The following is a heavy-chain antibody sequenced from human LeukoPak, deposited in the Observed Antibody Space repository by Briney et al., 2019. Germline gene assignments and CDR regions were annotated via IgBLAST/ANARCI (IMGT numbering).Heavy chain of an antibody. CDR1: GYTFTGYY. J-gene: IGHJ4*02. CDR3: AVSGNGTFDY. Sequence: ASVKVSCKASGYTFTGYYIHWVRQAPGQGLEWMGWMNPDSGGTNYAQRFQGRVTMTRDTSISTAYMELSRLRSDDTAVYYCAVSGNGTFDYWGQGPLVTLSS. V-gene: IGHV1-2*02. CDR2: MNPDSGGT. D-gene: IGHD4-23*01.